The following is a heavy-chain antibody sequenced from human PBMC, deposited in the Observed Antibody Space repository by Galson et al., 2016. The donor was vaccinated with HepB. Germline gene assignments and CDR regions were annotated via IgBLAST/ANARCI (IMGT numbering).Heavy chain of an antibody. CDR1: GFTFTNYA. CDR3: ARSNHLDV. D-gene: IGHD4-11*01. J-gene: IGHJ6*04. Sequence: SLRLSCAASGFTFTNYAMNWVRQAPGKGLEWVSTISTGGGATYYAASVKGRFTISRDNSKSTLYLQMSSLRVEDTALYYCARSNHLDVWGRGTTVTVSS. CDR2: ISTGGGAT. V-gene: IGHV3-23*01.